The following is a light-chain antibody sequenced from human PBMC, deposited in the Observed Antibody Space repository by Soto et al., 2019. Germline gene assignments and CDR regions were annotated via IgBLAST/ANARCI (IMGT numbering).Light chain of an antibody. J-gene: IGKJ2*01. V-gene: IGKV3-20*01. CDR2: GAW. CDR3: QQYGSPPLT. Sequence: EIVLTQSPGTLSLSPGERATLSCRASHSFSSSYLAWYQQKSGPAPRLLLYGAWRGATGIAVVFSGSGAATDFTLTISRLEAEDFPEYYCQQYGSPPLTFGQGTKLEIK. CDR1: HSFSSSY.